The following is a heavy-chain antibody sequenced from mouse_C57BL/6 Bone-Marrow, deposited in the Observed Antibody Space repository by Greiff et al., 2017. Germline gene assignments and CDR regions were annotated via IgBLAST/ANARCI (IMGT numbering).Heavy chain of an antibody. CDR1: GYTFTDYN. D-gene: IGHD2-4*01. V-gene: IGHV1-18*01. J-gene: IGHJ3*01. Sequence: EVQGVESGPELVKPGASVKIPCKASGYTFTDYNMDWVKQSHGKSLEWIGDINPNNGGTIYNQKFKGKATLTVDKSSSTAYMELRSLTSEDTAVYYCARRGSTMRFAYWGQGTLVTVSA. CDR3: ARRGSTMRFAY. CDR2: INPNNGGT.